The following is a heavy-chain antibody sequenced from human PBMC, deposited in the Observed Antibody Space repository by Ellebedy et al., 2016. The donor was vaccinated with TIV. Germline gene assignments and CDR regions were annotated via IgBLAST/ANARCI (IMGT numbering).Heavy chain of an antibody. CDR1: GFTFSSYW. J-gene: IGHJ4*02. CDR2: INSDGSST. CDR3: AREGGIAAAGTHFDY. Sequence: PGGSLRLSCAASGFTFSSYWMHWVRQAPGKGLVWVSRINSDGSSTSYADSVKGRFTISRDNAKNTLYLQMNSLRAEDTAVYYCAREGGIAAAGTHFDYWGQGTLVTVSS. V-gene: IGHV3-74*01. D-gene: IGHD6-13*01.